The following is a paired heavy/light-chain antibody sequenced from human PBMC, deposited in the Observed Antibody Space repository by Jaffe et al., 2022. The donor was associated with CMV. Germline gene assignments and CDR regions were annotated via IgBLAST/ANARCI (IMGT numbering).Light chain of an antibody. CDR2: AAS. J-gene: IGKJ4*01. V-gene: IGKV1-16*02. Sequence: DIQMTQSPSSLSASVGDRVTITCRASQGISTYLAWFQQKPGKAPKALMFAASSLQGGVPSKFSGSGSGTDFILTISNLQPEDFAIYYCQQYYNLPVTFGGGTKVEI. CDR3: QQYYNLPVT. CDR1: QGISTY.
Heavy chain of an antibody. CDR2: ISWNSNSI. J-gene: IGHJ3*01. D-gene: IGHD4-4*01. CDR3: VKDRRNSVHDGLDV. V-gene: IGHV3-9*01. Sequence: EVQLVESGGGFVQPGRSLRLSCAAAGFTFDDYGMHWVRQTPGKGLEWVSGISWNSNSIAYGDSVKGRFTMSRDNAKNALYLEMTSLRADDTALYYCVKDRRNSVHDGLDVWGQGTLVTVSS. CDR1: GFTFDDYG.